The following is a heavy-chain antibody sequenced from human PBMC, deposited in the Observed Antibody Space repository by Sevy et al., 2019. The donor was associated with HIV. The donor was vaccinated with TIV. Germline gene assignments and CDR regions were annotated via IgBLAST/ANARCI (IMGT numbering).Heavy chain of an antibody. CDR2: ISGSGDST. Sequence: GGSLRVSCAASAFSFNTYAMSWVRRAPGKGLEWVSTISGSGDSTFYSDSVKGRFTISRVNSKNTVYLQMNSLRAEDTAVYYCATPRGSCYFDYWGQGPLVTVSS. CDR3: ATPRGSCYFDY. D-gene: IGHD3-16*01. CDR1: AFSFNTYA. J-gene: IGHJ4*02. V-gene: IGHV3-23*01.